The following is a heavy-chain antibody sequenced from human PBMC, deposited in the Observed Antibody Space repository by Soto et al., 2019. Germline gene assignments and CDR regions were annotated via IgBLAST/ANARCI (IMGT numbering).Heavy chain of an antibody. V-gene: IGHV1-58*01. CDR1: GFTFTSSA. D-gene: IGHD5-12*01. CDR2: IVVGSGNT. J-gene: IGHJ6*04. Sequence: SVKVSCKASGFTFTSSAVQWVRQARGQRLEWIGWIVVGSGNTNYAQKFQERVTITRDMSTSTAYMELSSLRSEDTAVYYCAATLGYDGYGPEYYGMDVWGKGTTVTVDS. CDR3: AATLGYDGYGPEYYGMDV.